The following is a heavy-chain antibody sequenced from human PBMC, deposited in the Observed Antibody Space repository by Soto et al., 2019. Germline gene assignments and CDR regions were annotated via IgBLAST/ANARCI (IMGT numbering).Heavy chain of an antibody. CDR1: GFTFRTYG. Sequence: GSLRLACAASGFTFRTYGMNWVRRAPGGGLEWVASISSSGSFIYYADSVKGRFTISRDDAEKSLYLQMNSLRAEDTALYYCAREPEGIAAALDYWGRGTLVTVSS. V-gene: IGHV3-21*01. D-gene: IGHD6-13*01. CDR2: ISSSGSFI. J-gene: IGHJ4*02. CDR3: AREPEGIAAALDY.